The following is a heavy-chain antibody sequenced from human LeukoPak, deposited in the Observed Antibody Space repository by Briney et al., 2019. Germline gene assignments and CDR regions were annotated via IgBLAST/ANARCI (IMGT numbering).Heavy chain of an antibody. Sequence: ASVKVSCKASGYTFTSYDINWVRQATGQGLEWMGWMNPNSGNTGYAQKFQGRVTMTRNTSISTAYMELRSLRSDDTAVYYCARDLSYNWFDPWGQGTLVTVSS. CDR1: GYTFTSYD. J-gene: IGHJ5*02. CDR2: MNPNSGNT. V-gene: IGHV1-8*01. CDR3: ARDLSYNWFDP.